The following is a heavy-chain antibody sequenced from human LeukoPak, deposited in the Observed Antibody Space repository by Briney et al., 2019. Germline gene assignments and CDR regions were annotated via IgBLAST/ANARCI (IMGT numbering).Heavy chain of an antibody. D-gene: IGHD5-12*01. V-gene: IGHV1-18*01. CDR1: GYTFTSYG. CDR3: ARDFGGYSGFDY. CDR2: VSAYNGNT. J-gene: IGHJ4*02. Sequence: ASVKVSCKASGYTFTSYGISWVRQAPGQGLEWMGWVSAYNGNTNYAQKLQGRVTMTTDTSTSAAYMELRSLRSRDTAVYYCARDFGGYSGFDYWGQGTLVTVSS.